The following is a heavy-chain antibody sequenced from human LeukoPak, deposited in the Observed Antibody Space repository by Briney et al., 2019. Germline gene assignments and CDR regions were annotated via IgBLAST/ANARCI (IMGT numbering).Heavy chain of an antibody. CDR1: GYSFNTYW. CDR3: ARRQGCSSTSCPPDY. J-gene: IGHJ4*02. D-gene: IGHD2-2*01. Sequence: GESLKISCRGSGYSFNTYWIGWVRQMPGKGLEWMGIIYPGDSDARYSPSFQGQVTMSADKSINTAYLQWSGLKASDTAMYYCARRQGCSSTSCPPDYWGQGTLVTVSS. CDR2: IYPGDSDA. V-gene: IGHV5-51*01.